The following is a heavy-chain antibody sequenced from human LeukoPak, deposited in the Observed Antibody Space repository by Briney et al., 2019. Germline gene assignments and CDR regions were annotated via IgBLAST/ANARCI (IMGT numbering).Heavy chain of an antibody. Sequence: SQTLSLTCAISGDSVSSNSAAWNWIRQFPSRGLEWLGGTYYRSKWYNDYAVSVKSRITINPDTSKNQFSLQLNSVTPEDTAVYYCARGIAARQAYFDYWGQGTLVTVSS. J-gene: IGHJ4*02. V-gene: IGHV6-1*01. CDR1: GDSVSSNSAA. CDR3: ARGIAARQAYFDY. CDR2: TYYRSKWYN. D-gene: IGHD6-6*01.